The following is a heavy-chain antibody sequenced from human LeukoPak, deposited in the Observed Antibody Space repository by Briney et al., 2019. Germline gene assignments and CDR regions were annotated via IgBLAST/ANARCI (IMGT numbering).Heavy chain of an antibody. Sequence: SETLSLTCTVSGGSISRYYWSWIRQPPGKGLEWIGYIYYSGSTNYNPSLKSRVTISVDTFKNQFSLKLSSVTAADTAVYYCARLEGKVAASNCFDPWGQGTLVTVSS. V-gene: IGHV4-59*08. CDR1: GGSISRYY. CDR2: IYYSGST. CDR3: ARLEGKVAASNCFDP. J-gene: IGHJ5*02. D-gene: IGHD2-15*01.